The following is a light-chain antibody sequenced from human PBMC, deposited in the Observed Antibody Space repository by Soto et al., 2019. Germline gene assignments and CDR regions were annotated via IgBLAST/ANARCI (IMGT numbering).Light chain of an antibody. V-gene: IGKV3-15*01. Sequence: EVVMTQSPATLSVSPGERVTLSCRASQSINAHLAWYQQKPGQAPRLLIHGASTRATGIPARFSGSGFGTECILTISSLQSEDFAIYYCPQYNTWLWTFGQGTKVEI. CDR2: GAS. J-gene: IGKJ1*01. CDR3: PQYNTWLWT. CDR1: QSINAH.